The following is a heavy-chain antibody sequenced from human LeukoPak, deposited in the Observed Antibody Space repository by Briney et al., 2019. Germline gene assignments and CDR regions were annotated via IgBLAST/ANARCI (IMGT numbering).Heavy chain of an antibody. J-gene: IGHJ3*02. Sequence: ASVKVCCKVSGYILTQLSMHWVRQAPGKGPEWMGGFDPERGETIYAQKFQDRDTMTEDTSADTAFMELSSLRSEDTAVYYCATVVASGQWLVDDAFDIWGQGTMVIVSS. CDR2: FDPERGET. V-gene: IGHV1-24*01. CDR1: GYILTQLS. CDR3: ATVVASGQWLVDDAFDI. D-gene: IGHD6-19*01.